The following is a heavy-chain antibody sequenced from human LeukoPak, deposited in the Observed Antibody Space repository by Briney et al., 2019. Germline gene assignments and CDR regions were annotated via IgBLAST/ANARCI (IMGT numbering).Heavy chain of an antibody. CDR3: ARIVQGVRATGKTGRNWFDP. CDR2: IYPGDSDT. V-gene: IGHV5-51*04. Sequence: GESLKISCKGSGYNFTSYWIGWVRQMPGKGLEWMGIIYPGDSDTRYSPSFQGQVPIPAEKPISTAYSQWSSLKASDTGMYLWARIVQGVRATGKTGRNWFDPWGQGTLVTVSS. D-gene: IGHD1-26*01. CDR1: GYNFTSYW. J-gene: IGHJ5*02.